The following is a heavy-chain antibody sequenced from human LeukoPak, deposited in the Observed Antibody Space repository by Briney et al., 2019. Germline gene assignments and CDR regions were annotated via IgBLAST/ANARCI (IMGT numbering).Heavy chain of an antibody. Sequence: ASVKVSCKTSGYTFTSYDINWVRQATGQGLEWMGWMNPNSGNTGYAQKFQGRVTMTRNTSISTAYMELSSLRSEDTDVYYCARCRLXYXGSXSRTNNWFDPWGQGTLVTVSS. J-gene: IGHJ5*02. CDR3: ARCRLXYXGSXSRTNNWFDP. D-gene: IGHD3-10*01. CDR1: GYTFTSYD. V-gene: IGHV1-8*01. CDR2: MNPNSGNT.